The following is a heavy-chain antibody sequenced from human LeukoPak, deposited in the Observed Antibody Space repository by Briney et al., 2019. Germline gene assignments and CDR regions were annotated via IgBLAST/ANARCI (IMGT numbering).Heavy chain of an antibody. CDR3: ARFRQWLANDAFDI. V-gene: IGHV1-8*03. J-gene: IGHJ3*02. CDR1: GYTFTSYD. Sequence: ASVKVSCKASGYTFTSYDINWVRQATGQGLEWMGWMNPNSGNTGYAQKFQGRVTITRNTSISTAYMELSSLRSEDTAVYYCARFRQWLANDAFDIWGQGTMVTVSS. CDR2: MNPNSGNT. D-gene: IGHD6-19*01.